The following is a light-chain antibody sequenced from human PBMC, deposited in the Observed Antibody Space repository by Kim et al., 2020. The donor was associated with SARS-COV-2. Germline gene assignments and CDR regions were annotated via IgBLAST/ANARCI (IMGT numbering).Light chain of an antibody. CDR2: AAY. V-gene: IGKV1-8*01. CDR3: QQYYSYPRT. CDR1: QSISNY. Sequence: ASTGDRVTITCRASQSISNYLAWYQQKPGKAPKLVIYAAYTLQSGVPSRFSGSGSGTDFTLTNSCLQSEDFATYYCQQYYSYPRTFGQGTKVDIK. J-gene: IGKJ1*01.